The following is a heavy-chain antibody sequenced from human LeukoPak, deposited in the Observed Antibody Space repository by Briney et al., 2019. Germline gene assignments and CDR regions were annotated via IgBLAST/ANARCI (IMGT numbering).Heavy chain of an antibody. J-gene: IGHJ3*02. CDR1: GYTFTGYY. CDR2: INPNSGGT. D-gene: IGHD4-23*01. V-gene: IGHV1-2*06. CDR3: ARLLVYGCNSDAFDI. Sequence: ASVKVSCKASGYTFTGYYMHWVRQAPGQGLEWMGRINPNSGGTNYAQKFQGRVTMTRDTSISTAYMELSRLRSDDTAVCYCARLLVYGCNSDAFDIWGQGTMVTVSS.